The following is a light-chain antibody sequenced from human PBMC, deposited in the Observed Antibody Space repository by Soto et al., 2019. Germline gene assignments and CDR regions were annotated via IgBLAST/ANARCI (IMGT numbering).Light chain of an antibody. CDR3: QQYGSSPST. Sequence: NVLTQSPGTLSLSPGERATLSCRASQSVSSSYIAWYQHKPVQAPRLLIYGASSRATGIPERFSGSGSGTDVTLTISRLEPEDFGVYYCQQYGSSPSTFGQGTKVDSK. V-gene: IGKV3-20*01. J-gene: IGKJ1*01. CDR1: QSVSSSY. CDR2: GAS.